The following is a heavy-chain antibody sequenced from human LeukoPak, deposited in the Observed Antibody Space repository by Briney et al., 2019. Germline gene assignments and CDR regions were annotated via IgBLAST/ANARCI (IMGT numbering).Heavy chain of an antibody. CDR2: INHSGST. V-gene: IGHV4-34*01. J-gene: IGHJ5*02. D-gene: IGHD6-13*01. Sequence: SSETLSPTCAVYGGSFSGYYWSWIRQPPGKGLEWIGEINHSGSTNYNPSLKSRVTISVDTSKNQFSLKLSSVTAADTAVYYCARAYIAAAGPNWFDPWGQGTLVTVSS. CDR3: ARAYIAAAGPNWFDP. CDR1: GGSFSGYY.